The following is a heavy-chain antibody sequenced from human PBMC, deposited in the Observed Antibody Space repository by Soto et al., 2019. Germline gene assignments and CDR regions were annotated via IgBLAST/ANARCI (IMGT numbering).Heavy chain of an antibody. CDR2: VYYSGST. Sequence: SETLSLTCAVSGYPISSSNWWGWVRQPPGRGLEWIGSVYYSGSTYYNSSLEGQVTMSADTSKNQFSLKLSSVTAVDTAVYYCSRWVGVNMRADYWGPGIPVTVSS. V-gene: IGHV4-28*01. CDR3: SRWVGVNMRADY. J-gene: IGHJ4*02. D-gene: IGHD3-10*01. CDR1: GYPISSSNW.